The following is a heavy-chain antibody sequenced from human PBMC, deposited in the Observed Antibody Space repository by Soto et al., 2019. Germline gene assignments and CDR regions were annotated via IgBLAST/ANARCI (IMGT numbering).Heavy chain of an antibody. V-gene: IGHV1-18*01. D-gene: IGHD4-17*01. CDR1: GYTFTSYG. Sequence: QVQLVQSGAEVKKPGASVKVSCKASGYTFTSYGISWVRQAPGQGLEWMGWISAYNGNTNYAQKLQGRVTMTTDTATSTDYMELRSLRSDDTAVYYCARGAVLDYGDYPGAFDIWGQGTMVTVSS. CDR3: ARGAVLDYGDYPGAFDI. J-gene: IGHJ3*02. CDR2: ISAYNGNT.